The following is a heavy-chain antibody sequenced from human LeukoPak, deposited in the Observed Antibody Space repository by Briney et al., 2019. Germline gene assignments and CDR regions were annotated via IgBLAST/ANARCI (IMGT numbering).Heavy chain of an antibody. CDR2: ISGSGGST. D-gene: IGHD1-26*01. CDR3: AKDPYLHESIRSGVFDY. J-gene: IGHJ4*02. CDR1: GFTFSSYA. V-gene: IGHV3-23*01. Sequence: PGGSLRLSCAASGFTFSSYAMSWVRQAPGKGLEWVSAISGSGGSTYYADSVKGRFTISRDNSKNTLYLQMNSLRAEDTAVYYCAKDPYLHESIRSGVFDYWGQGTLVTVSS.